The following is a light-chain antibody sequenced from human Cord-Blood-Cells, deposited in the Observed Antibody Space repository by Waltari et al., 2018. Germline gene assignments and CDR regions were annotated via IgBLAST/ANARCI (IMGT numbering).Light chain of an antibody. CDR1: QSLLHSDGKTY. CDR2: EVS. CDR3: RQRIQRPLT. Sequence: DIVMTQTPLSLSVTPGQPASISCKSSQSLLHSDGKTYLYWYLQKPGQPPQLLIYEVSNRVYGVTERVSGSGSGTDFTRKNSRVEAEDVGVYYCRQRIQRPLTLGGGTKVEIK. J-gene: IGKJ4*01. V-gene: IGKV2D-29*01.